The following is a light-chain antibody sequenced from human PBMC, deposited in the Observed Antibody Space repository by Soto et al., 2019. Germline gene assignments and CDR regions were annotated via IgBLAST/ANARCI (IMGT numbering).Light chain of an antibody. CDR3: CSFAGSSTHV. CDR1: SSDVGSYNL. Sequence: QSVLTQPASVSGSPGQSITISCTGTSSDVGSYNLVSWYQHHPGKAPKLMIYEGSKRPSGVSNRFSGSKSGNTASLTISGLQAEDEADYYCCSFAGSSTHVFGTGTKVTVL. V-gene: IGLV2-23*01. J-gene: IGLJ1*01. CDR2: EGS.